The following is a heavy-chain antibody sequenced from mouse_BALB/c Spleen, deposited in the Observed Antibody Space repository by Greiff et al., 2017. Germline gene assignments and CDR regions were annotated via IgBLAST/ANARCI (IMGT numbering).Heavy chain of an antibody. V-gene: IGHV2-9-2*01. CDR2: IWTGGGT. Sequence: VKLVESGPGLVAPSQSLSITCTVSGFSLTSYDISWIRQPPGKGLEWLGVIWTGGGTNYNSAFMSRLSISKDNSKSQVFLKMNSLQTDDTAIYYCVRGYAMDCWGQGTSVTVSS. J-gene: IGHJ4*01. CDR1: GFSLTSYD. CDR3: VRGYAMDC.